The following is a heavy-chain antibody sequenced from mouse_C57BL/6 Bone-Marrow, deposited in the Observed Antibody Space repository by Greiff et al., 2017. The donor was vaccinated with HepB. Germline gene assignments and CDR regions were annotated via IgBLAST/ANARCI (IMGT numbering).Heavy chain of an antibody. J-gene: IGHJ4*01. D-gene: IGHD2-3*01. V-gene: IGHV1-69*01. Sequence: QVQLQQPGAELVMPGASVKLSCKASGYTFTSYWMYWVQQRPGQGLEWIGEIDASDSYTNYTQKLKGMSTLTVDKSSSTAYMQLSSLTSEDSAVYYCARSRGYESGGYAMDYWGQGTTVTVSS. CDR3: ARSRGYESGGYAMDY. CDR1: GYTFTSYW. CDR2: IDASDSYT.